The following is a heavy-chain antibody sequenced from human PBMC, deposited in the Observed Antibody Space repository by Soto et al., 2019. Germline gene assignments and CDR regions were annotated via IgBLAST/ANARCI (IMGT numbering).Heavy chain of an antibody. CDR2: IYYSGST. J-gene: IGHJ6*02. V-gene: IGHV4-59*01. Sequence: QVQLQESGPGLVKPSETLSLTCTVSGGSISSYYWSWIRQPPGKGLEWIGYIYYSGSTNYNPSLMSRVTISVDTSKNQFSRKLSSVTAADPAVYYCAREFGGGWSSYYYGMDVWVQGTTVTVSS. CDR1: GGSISSYY. D-gene: IGHD6-19*01. CDR3: AREFGGGWSSYYYGMDV.